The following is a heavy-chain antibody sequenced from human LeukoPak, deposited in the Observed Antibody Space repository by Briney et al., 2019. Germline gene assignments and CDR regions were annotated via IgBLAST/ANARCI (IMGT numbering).Heavy chain of an antibody. J-gene: IGHJ4*02. D-gene: IGHD3-10*01. CDR1: GFTFSSYG. CDR3: ATSRFYYYPYY. Sequence: GGSLRLSCAASGFTFSSYGMSWVRQAPGKGLEWVSAISGSGGSTFYAGSVKGRFTISRDNPKNTLFLQMNSLRAEDTAVYYCATSRFYYYPYYWGQGTLVTVSS. CDR2: ISGSGGST. V-gene: IGHV3-23*01.